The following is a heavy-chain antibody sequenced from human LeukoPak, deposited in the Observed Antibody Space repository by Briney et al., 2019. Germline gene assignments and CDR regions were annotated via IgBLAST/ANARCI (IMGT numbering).Heavy chain of an antibody. Sequence: ASVKVSCKASGYTFTSYYMHWVRQAPGQGLEWMGIINPSGGSTSYAQKFQGRVTMTRDTSTSTVYMELSSLRSEGTAVYYCARAEVGSSWYPHPFDYWGQGTLVTVSS. V-gene: IGHV1-46*01. CDR1: GYTFTSYY. CDR3: ARAEVGSSWYPHPFDY. CDR2: INPSGGST. D-gene: IGHD6-13*01. J-gene: IGHJ4*02.